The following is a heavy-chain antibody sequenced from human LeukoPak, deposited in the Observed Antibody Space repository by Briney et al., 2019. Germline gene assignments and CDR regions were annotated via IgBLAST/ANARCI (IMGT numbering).Heavy chain of an antibody. CDR1: GGTFSSYA. J-gene: IGHJ5*02. D-gene: IGHD6-6*01. CDR2: IIPIFGTA. V-gene: IGHV1-69*05. Sequence: ASVKVPCKASGGTFSSYAISWVRQAPGQGLEWMGGIIPIFGTANYAQKFQGRVTITTDESTSTAYVELSSLRSEDTAVYYCARGSEYSSSYDWFDPWGQGTLVTVSS. CDR3: ARGSEYSSSYDWFDP.